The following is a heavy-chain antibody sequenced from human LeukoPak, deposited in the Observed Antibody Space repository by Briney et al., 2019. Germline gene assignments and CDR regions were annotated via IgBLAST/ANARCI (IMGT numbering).Heavy chain of an antibody. V-gene: IGHV1-2*02. Sequence: ASVKVSCKASGYTFTSYGISWVRQAPGQGLEWMGWINPNSGGTNYAQKFQGRVTMTRDTSISTAYMELSRLRSDDTAVYYCARSIWFGELSSDYWGQGTLVTVSS. CDR3: ARSIWFGELSSDY. J-gene: IGHJ4*02. CDR2: INPNSGGT. D-gene: IGHD3-10*01. CDR1: GYTFTSYG.